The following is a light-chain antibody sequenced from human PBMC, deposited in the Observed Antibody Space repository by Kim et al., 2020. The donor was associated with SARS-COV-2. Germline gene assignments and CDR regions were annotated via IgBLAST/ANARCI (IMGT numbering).Light chain of an antibody. Sequence: RERVTISWSGSSSNSGNKAVNWYQQLPGKAPKLLIYYDDLLPSGVSDRFSGSKSGTSASLAISGLQSEDEADYYCAAWDDSLNGVVFGGGTQLTVL. CDR2: YDD. CDR3: AAWDDSLNGVV. CDR1: SSNSGNKA. J-gene: IGLJ2*01. V-gene: IGLV1-36*01.